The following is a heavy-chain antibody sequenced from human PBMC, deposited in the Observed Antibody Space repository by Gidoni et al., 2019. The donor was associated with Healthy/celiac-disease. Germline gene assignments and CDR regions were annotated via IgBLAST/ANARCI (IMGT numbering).Heavy chain of an antibody. J-gene: IGHJ2*01. V-gene: IGHV3-48*03. CDR1: VFTVSSYE. CDR2: VSSSGSTI. CDR3: ARRLKVTAMTYWYFDL. Sequence: EVQLVESGGGWVQPGGSRRLSCAASVFTVSSYEMNWVRQAPGKGLKWVSYVSSSGSTIYYAASVKGRFTISRDNAKNSLYLQMNSLRAEDTAVYYCARRLKVTAMTYWYFDLWGRGTLVTVSS. D-gene: IGHD2-21*02.